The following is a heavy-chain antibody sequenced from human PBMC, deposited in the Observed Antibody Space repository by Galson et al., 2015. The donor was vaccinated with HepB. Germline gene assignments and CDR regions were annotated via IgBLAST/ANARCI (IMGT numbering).Heavy chain of an antibody. Sequence: SLRLSCAASGFTFGSYATSWVRQAPGKGLEWVSYISSSGGRTYYADSVKGRFTISRDNSKNSLSLQMNSLRAEDTAVYYCAKAAKAAAGASSYYMDVWGKGTTVTVSS. J-gene: IGHJ6*03. V-gene: IGHV3-23*01. CDR3: AKAAKAAAGASSYYMDV. CDR1: GFTFGSYA. CDR2: ISSSGGRT. D-gene: IGHD6-13*01.